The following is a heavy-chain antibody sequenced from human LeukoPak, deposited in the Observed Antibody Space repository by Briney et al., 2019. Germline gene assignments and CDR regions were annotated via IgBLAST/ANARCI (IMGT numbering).Heavy chain of an antibody. CDR1: GFTFSDYY. CDR3: ARSQSPFDF. Sequence: GGSLRLSCAASGFTFSDYYMSWIRQAPGKGLEWVSYITNSGSAIYYADSVKGRFTISRNNAKNSLYLQMNSLRAEDTAVYYCARSQSPFDFWGQGTLVTVSS. J-gene: IGHJ4*02. V-gene: IGHV3-11*04. CDR2: ITNSGSAI.